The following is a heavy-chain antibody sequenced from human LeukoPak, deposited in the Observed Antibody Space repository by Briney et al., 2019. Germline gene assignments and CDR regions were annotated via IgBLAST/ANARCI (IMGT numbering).Heavy chain of an antibody. D-gene: IGHD3-22*01. V-gene: IGHV1-2*02. CDR2: INPNSGGT. CDR3: ARLSDNYYYDSSAYSYFDY. J-gene: IGHJ4*02. CDR1: GYTFTGYY. Sequence: ASVKVSCKASGYTFTGYYMHWVRQAPGQGLEWMGWINPNSGGTKYAQKFQGRVTVTRDTSISTAYMELSRLKSDDTAVYYCARLSDNYYYDSSAYSYFDYWGQGTLVTVSS.